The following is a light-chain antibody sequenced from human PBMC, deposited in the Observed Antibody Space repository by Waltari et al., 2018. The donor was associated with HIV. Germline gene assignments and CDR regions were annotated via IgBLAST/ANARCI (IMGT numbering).Light chain of an antibody. CDR1: QSIRSD. CDR2: GAS. J-gene: IGKJ1*01. CDR3: QQYNNWPPWT. V-gene: IGKV3-15*01. Sequence: DIILMQSPVTLSLSPGEGATLSCRASQSIRSDLAWFQQKHGQAPRLLIYGASTRAAGMPARFGGSGSGTEFTLTITSLQPEDFAVYYCQQYNNWPPWTFGQGTKVEIK.